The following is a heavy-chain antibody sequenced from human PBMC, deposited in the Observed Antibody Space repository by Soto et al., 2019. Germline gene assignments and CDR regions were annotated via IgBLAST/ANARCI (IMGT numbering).Heavy chain of an antibody. CDR2: FFYNGNT. CDR3: ARRTNYYYVMDV. Sequence: KASETLSLTCTVSGGSITYDYWIWIRQPPGKGLEWIGYFFYNGNTNYNPSLKSRVTISVDTSKNQFSLKLSSVTAADTAVYYCARRTNYYYVMDVWGQGTTVTVSS. CDR1: GGSITYDY. J-gene: IGHJ6*02. V-gene: IGHV4-59*01.